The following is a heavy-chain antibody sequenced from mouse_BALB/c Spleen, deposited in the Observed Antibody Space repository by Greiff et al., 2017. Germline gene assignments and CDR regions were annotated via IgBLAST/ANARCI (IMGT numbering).Heavy chain of an antibody. CDR3: ARVDDGYPFDD. CDR2: ISSGGSYT. V-gene: IGHV5-9-4*01. D-gene: IGHD2-3*01. Sequence: EVHLVESGGGLVKPGGSLKLSCAASGFTFSSYAMSWVRQSPEKRLEWVAEISSGGSYTYYPDTVTGRFTISRDNAKNTLYLEMSSLRSEDTAMYYCARVDDGYPFDDWGQGTTLTVSS. CDR1: GFTFSSYA. J-gene: IGHJ2*01.